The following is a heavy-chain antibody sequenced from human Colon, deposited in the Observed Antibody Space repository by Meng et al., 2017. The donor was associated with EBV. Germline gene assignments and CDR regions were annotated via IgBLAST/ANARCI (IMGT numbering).Heavy chain of an antibody. J-gene: IGHJ4*02. D-gene: IGHD3-16*01. Sequence: LQLQESGPGLVKPSETLSLPCIVSGDSVSDTNHFWGWVRQAPGKGLEWVGSINSNWNTYSNPSLTSRVTMSLDTSKNQFSLKLSSVTAADTAVYYCVRVRGDFDYWGQGTLVTVSS. V-gene: IGHV4-39*07. CDR2: INSNWNT. CDR3: VRVRGDFDY. CDR1: GDSVSDTNHF.